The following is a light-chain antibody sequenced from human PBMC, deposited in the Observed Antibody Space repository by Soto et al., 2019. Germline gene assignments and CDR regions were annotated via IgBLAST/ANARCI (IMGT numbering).Light chain of an antibody. V-gene: IGLV2-8*01. CDR1: SSDVGGYNY. Sequence: QSALNPPPSWSGAPGQSVAISCTGTSSDVGGYNYVSWYQQHPGKAPKLMIYEVNKRPSGVPDRFSGSKSGNTASLTVSGLQAEDEADYYCSSYAGSSNVFGTGTKVTVL. CDR3: SSYAGSSNV. J-gene: IGLJ1*01. CDR2: EVN.